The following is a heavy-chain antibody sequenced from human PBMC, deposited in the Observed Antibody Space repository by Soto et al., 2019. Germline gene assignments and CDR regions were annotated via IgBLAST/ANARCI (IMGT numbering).Heavy chain of an antibody. Sequence: QVQLVQSGAEVKKPGASVKVSCKASGYTFTSYGISWVRQAPGQGLEWMGWISAHNGNTNYAQKLQGRVTMTTETSTSTADMELRSLRSDDTAVYYCARVGDSSGWFSYYGMDFLGQGPTVTVSS. CDR3: ARVGDSSGWFSYYGMDF. J-gene: IGHJ6*02. CDR1: GYTFTSYG. CDR2: ISAHNGNT. V-gene: IGHV1-18*04. D-gene: IGHD6-19*01.